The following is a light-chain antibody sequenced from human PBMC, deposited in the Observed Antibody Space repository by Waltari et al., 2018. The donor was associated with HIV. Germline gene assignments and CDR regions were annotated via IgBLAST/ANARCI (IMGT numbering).Light chain of an antibody. Sequence: DLHMTQSPSSLSAAVGDRVTITCRASHDISTWLAWYQQKPEKAPKSLIYAASTMSSGVPSRFSGSGSGTDFTLTISSLQTDDFATYYCRQYNAYPRTFGGGTKVEIK. CDR2: AAS. CDR3: RQYNAYPRT. CDR1: HDISTW. J-gene: IGKJ4*01. V-gene: IGKV1D-16*01.